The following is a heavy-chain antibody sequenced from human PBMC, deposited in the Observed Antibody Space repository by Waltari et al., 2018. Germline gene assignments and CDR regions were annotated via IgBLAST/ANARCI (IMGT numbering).Heavy chain of an antibody. J-gene: IGHJ6*03. Sequence: QVLLQESGPGLVKPSETLSLTCTVSGGSISGYFWNWIRQPPGKGLEWIGYILYSGSTNYNPSFKSRVTMSIDTSKNQFSLKLSSVTAADTAVYYCARDRRYNWNYEAYYIDVWGKGTTVTVSS. CDR3: ARDRRYNWNYEAYYIDV. CDR1: GGSISGYF. V-gene: IGHV4-59*01. CDR2: ILYSGST. D-gene: IGHD1-7*01.